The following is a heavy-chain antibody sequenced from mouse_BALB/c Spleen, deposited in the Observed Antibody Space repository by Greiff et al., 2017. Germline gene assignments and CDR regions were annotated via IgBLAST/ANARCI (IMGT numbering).Heavy chain of an antibody. CDR3: ARTGTRAMDY. D-gene: IGHD4-1*01. V-gene: IGHV5-17*02. J-gene: IGHJ4*01. CDR2: ISSGSSTI. CDR1: GFTFSSFG. Sequence: EVNVVESGGGLVKPGGSLKLSCAASGFTFSSFGMHWVRQAPEKGLEWVAYISSGSSTIYYADTVKGRFTISRDNPKNTLFLQMTSLRSEDTAMYYCARTGTRAMDYWGQGTSVTVSS.